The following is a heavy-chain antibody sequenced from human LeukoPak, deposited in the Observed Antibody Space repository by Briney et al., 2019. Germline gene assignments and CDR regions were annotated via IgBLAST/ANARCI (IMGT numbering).Heavy chain of an antibody. J-gene: IGHJ5*02. Sequence: PGGSLRLSCAASGFTFSSYAMSWVRQAPGKGLEWVSAISGSGGSTYYADSVKGRFTISRDNSKNTLYLQMNSLRADDTAVYYCAKKWSEDFWSGYYGRWFDPWGQGTLVTVSS. D-gene: IGHD3-3*01. CDR3: AKKWSEDFWSGYYGRWFDP. CDR1: GFTFSSYA. CDR2: ISGSGGST. V-gene: IGHV3-23*01.